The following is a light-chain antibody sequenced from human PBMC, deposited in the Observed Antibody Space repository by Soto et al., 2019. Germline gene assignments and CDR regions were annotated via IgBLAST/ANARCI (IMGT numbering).Light chain of an antibody. CDR1: QSISSDH. V-gene: IGKV3-20*01. J-gene: IGKJ3*01. CDR3: QHSRSAPFT. CDR2: GAS. Sequence: EIVLTQSPGILSLSPGERATLACRASQSISSDHLAWYQQRPGQSPRLLIYGASSRTTGVPDRFSGSGSGKAFNLTSSRLEPEDFAVYSCQHSRSAPFTSGPGTKVDI.